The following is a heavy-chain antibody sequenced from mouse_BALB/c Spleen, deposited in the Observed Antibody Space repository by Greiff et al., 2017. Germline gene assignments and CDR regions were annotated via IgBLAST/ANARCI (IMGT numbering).Heavy chain of an antibody. V-gene: IGHV5-15*02. D-gene: IGHD1-2*01. Sequence: EVQRVESGGGLVQPGGSRKLSCAASGFTFSDYGMAWVRQAPGKGPEWVAFISNLEYSIYYADTVTGRFTISRENAKNTLYLEMSSLRSEDTAMYYCARNDGYWFAYWGQGTLVTVSA. J-gene: IGHJ3*01. CDR3: ARNDGYWFAY. CDR2: ISNLEYSI. CDR1: GFTFSDYG.